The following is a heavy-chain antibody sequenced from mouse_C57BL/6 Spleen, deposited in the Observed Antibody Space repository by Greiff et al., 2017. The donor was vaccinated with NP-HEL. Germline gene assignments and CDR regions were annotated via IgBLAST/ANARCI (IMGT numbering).Heavy chain of an antibody. CDR1: GFTFSDYG. CDR3: AIGYWGDY. Sequence: DVKLVESGGGLVKPGGSLKLSCAASGFTFSDYGMHWVRQAPEKGLEWVAYISSGSSTIYYADTVKGRFTISRDTAKNTLFLQMTSVRSEDTAMYYCAIGYWGDYWGQGTSVTVSS. D-gene: IGHD3-3*01. J-gene: IGHJ4*01. CDR2: ISSGSSTI. V-gene: IGHV5-17*01.